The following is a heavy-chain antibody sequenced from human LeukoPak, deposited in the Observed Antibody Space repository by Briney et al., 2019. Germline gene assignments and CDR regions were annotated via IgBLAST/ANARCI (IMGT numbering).Heavy chain of an antibody. CDR2: ISYDGSNK. J-gene: IGHJ4*02. CDR3: AGEYYYGSGSLDY. D-gene: IGHD3-10*01. CDR1: GFTFSSYG. Sequence: GGSLRLSCAASGFTFSSYGMHWVRQAPGKGLEWVAVISYDGSNKYYADSVKGRFTISRDNAKNSLYLQMNSLRAEDTAVYFCAGEYYYGSGSLDYWGQGTLVTVSS. V-gene: IGHV3-30*03.